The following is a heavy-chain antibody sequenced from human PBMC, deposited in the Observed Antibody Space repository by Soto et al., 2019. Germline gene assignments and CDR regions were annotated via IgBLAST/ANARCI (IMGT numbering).Heavy chain of an antibody. CDR2: IYYSGST. V-gene: IGHV4-59*01. CDR3: ARFEYGSGSYYNAFDP. Sequence: SETLSLTCPVSGGSISSYYWSWIRQPPGKGLEWIGYIYYSGSTNYNPSLKSRVTISVDTSKNQFSLKLSSVTAADTAVYYCARFEYGSGSYYNAFDPWGQGTLVTVSS. J-gene: IGHJ5*02. CDR1: GGSISSYY. D-gene: IGHD3-10*01.